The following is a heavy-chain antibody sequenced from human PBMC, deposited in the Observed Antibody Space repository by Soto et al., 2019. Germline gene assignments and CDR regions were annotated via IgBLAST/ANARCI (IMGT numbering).Heavy chain of an antibody. Sequence: GGSLRLSCAASGFTFSSYGMHWVRQAPGKGLEWVAVISYDGSNKYYADSVKGRFTISRDNSKNTLYLQMNSLRAEETAVYYCATAYYYDSSGYYADYYYYGMDVWGQGTTVTVSS. D-gene: IGHD3-22*01. CDR3: ATAYYYDSSGYYADYYYYGMDV. V-gene: IGHV3-30*03. CDR1: GFTFSSYG. J-gene: IGHJ6*02. CDR2: ISYDGSNK.